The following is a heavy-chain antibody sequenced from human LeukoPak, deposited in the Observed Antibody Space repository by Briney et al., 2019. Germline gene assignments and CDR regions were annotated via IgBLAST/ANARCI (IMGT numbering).Heavy chain of an antibody. V-gene: IGHV3-33*01. Sequence: PGGSLRLSCAASGFTFSSYGMHWVRQAPGKGLEWVAVIWYDGSNKYYADSVKGRLTISRDNSKNTLYLQMNSLRAEDTAVYYCARAPYYYDSCGYPYYFDYWGQGTLVTVSS. CDR3: ARAPYYYDSCGYPYYFDY. J-gene: IGHJ4*02. CDR2: IWYDGSNK. CDR1: GFTFSSYG. D-gene: IGHD3-22*01.